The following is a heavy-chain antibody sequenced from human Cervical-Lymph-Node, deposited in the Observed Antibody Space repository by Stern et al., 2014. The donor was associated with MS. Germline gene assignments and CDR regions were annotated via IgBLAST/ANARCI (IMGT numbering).Heavy chain of an antibody. J-gene: IGHJ2*01. CDR2: IYYSGSP. CDR1: GGSISSYY. CDR3: ARDRDQQLVALEPHYWYFDL. D-gene: IGHD6-13*01. Sequence: QVQLQESGPGLVKPSETLSLTCTVSGGSISSYYWSWIRQPPGKGLEWIGYIYYSGSPNYNPSLKSRVTISVDTSKNQFSLKLSSVTAADTAVYYCARDRDQQLVALEPHYWYFDLWGRGTLVTVSS. V-gene: IGHV4-59*01.